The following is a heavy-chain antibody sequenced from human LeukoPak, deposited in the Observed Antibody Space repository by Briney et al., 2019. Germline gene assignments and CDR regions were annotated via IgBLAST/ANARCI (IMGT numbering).Heavy chain of an antibody. V-gene: IGHV3-7*01. CDR2: IKHNGSEK. D-gene: IGHD6-19*01. CDR1: GFTFSSYC. Sequence: PGGSLRLSCAASGFTFSSYCMSWVRQAPGKGLDWVSDIKHNGSEKYYVDSVKGRFTISRDNAKNSLYLQMNSLRAEDTAVYYCARDRFFYSSGWIFDYWGQGTLVTVSS. CDR3: ARDRFFYSSGWIFDY. J-gene: IGHJ4*02.